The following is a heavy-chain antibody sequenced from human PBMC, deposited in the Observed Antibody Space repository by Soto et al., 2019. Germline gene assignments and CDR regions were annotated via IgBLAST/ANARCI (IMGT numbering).Heavy chain of an antibody. CDR1: GGTFSSYA. D-gene: IGHD6-19*01. V-gene: IGHV1-69*01. J-gene: IGHJ5*02. Sequence: QVQLVQSGAEVKKPGYSVKVSCKASGGTFSSYAISWVRQAPGQGLEWMGGIIPIFGTPNYAQKFQGRVTITADESTSTDYMELSSLRSEDTAVYYCARGRAVAGQESWFDPWGQGTLVTVSS. CDR3: ARGRAVAGQESWFDP. CDR2: IIPIFGTP.